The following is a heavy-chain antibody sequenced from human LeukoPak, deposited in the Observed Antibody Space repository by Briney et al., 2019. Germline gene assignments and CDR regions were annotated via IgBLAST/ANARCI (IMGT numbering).Heavy chain of an antibody. Sequence: GGSLRLSCAASGFTFSSYGMHWVRQAPGKGLEWVAVISYDGSNKYYADSVKGRFTISRDNSKNTLYLQMNSLRAEDTAVYYCAKALRQWLARFAPDYWGQGTLVTVSS. V-gene: IGHV3-30*18. D-gene: IGHD6-19*01. CDR2: ISYDGSNK. CDR3: AKALRQWLARFAPDY. J-gene: IGHJ4*02. CDR1: GFTFSSYG.